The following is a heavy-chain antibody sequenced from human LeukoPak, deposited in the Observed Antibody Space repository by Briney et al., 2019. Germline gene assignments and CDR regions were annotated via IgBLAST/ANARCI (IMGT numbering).Heavy chain of an antibody. V-gene: IGHV1-8*03. CDR1: GYTFTSYD. J-gene: IGHJ6*03. CDR2: MSPNSGNT. Sequence: ASVKVSCKASGYTFTSYDINWVRQATGQGLEWMGWMSPNSGNTGYAQKFQGRVTITRNTSISTAYMELSSLRSEDTAVYYCARTTPGGLRFLEWFYYMDVWGKGTTVTVSS. D-gene: IGHD3-3*01. CDR3: ARTTPGGLRFLEWFYYMDV.